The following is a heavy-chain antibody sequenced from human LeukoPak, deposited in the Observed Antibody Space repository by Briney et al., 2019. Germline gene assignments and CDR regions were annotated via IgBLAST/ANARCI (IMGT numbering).Heavy chain of an antibody. J-gene: IGHJ3*02. CDR2: IWDTEIT. Sequence: SETLSLTCTVSGGSIRSYFWSWLRQPPGKGLEWMGYIWDTEITDYNPSLKSRVTISLDTSKNHFSLKLRSVTAADTALYFCARGLVLATDDAFDIWGQGTLVTVSS. CDR3: ARGLVLATDDAFDI. CDR1: GGSIRSYF. D-gene: IGHD5-12*01. V-gene: IGHV4-59*01.